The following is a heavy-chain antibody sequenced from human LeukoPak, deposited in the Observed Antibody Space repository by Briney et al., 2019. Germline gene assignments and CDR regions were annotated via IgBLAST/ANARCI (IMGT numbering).Heavy chain of an antibody. D-gene: IGHD5-24*01. CDR3: ARVGNFNFDY. CDR1: GVSISTYY. V-gene: IGHV4-59*01. CDR2: VYYSGNT. Sequence: RPSETLSLTCTVSGVSISTYYWSWIRQPPGKGPEWIGYVYYSGNTNYNPSLKSRVTISIDTSKNQFSLKLSSATAADTAVYYCARVGNFNFDYWGQGALVTVSS. J-gene: IGHJ4*02.